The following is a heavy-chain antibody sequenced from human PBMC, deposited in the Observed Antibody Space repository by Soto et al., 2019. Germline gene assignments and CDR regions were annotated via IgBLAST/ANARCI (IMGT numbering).Heavy chain of an antibody. Sequence: SETLSLTCTVSGGSISSGGYYWSWIRQHPGKGLEWIGYIYYSGSTYYNPSLKSRVTISVDTSKNQFSLKLSSVTAADTAVYYCARSRRQYSSSWQTNYYYYMDVWGKGTTVTVSS. CDR1: GGSISSGGYY. J-gene: IGHJ6*03. CDR3: ARSRRQYSSSWQTNYYYYMDV. V-gene: IGHV4-31*03. CDR2: IYYSGST. D-gene: IGHD6-13*01.